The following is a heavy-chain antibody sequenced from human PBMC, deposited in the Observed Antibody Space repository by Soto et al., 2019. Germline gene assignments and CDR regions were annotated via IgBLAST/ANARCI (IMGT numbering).Heavy chain of an antibody. CDR3: ANLFGSSWHVDY. J-gene: IGHJ4*02. D-gene: IGHD6-13*01. CDR2: ISESSSNI. Sequence: EVQLVESGGGLVQPGGSLRLSCAASGFSFSSYAMNWVRQAPGKGLEWLSYISESSSNIYYADSVKGRFTISRDNAKNSRYLQMNSLRDEDTAVYYCANLFGSSWHVDYWGQGTLVTVSS. CDR1: GFSFSSYA. V-gene: IGHV3-48*02.